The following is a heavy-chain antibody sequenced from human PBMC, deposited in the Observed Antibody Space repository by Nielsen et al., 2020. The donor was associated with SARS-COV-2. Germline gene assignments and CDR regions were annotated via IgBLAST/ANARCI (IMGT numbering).Heavy chain of an antibody. CDR1: GFTFSKAW. D-gene: IGHD2-2*01. CDR2: IKSKIDGGTT. V-gene: IGHV3-15*01. CDR3: ATARYCSRTSCSAGTDMFDP. J-gene: IGHJ5*02. Sequence: GGSLRLSCVASGFTFSKAWMSWVRQAPGKGLEWVGRIKSKIDGGTTDYAAPVKDRFTISRDDSKNTVYLDMSSLRTEDTAVYYCATARYCSRTSCSAGTDMFDPWGQGTQVIVSS.